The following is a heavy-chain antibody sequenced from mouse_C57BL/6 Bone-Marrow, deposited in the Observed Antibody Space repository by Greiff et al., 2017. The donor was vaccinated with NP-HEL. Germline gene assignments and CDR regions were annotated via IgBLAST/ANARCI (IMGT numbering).Heavy chain of an antibody. CDR1: GFTFSDYG. CDR3: ARRALKDFDY. J-gene: IGHJ2*01. Sequence: EVQWVESGGGLVKPGGSLKLSCAASGFTFSDYGMHWVRQAPEKGLEWVAYISSGSSTIYYADTVKGRFTIARDNAKNTLFLQMTSLRSEDTAMYYCARRALKDFDYWGQGTTLTVSS. D-gene: IGHD3-1*01. V-gene: IGHV5-17*01. CDR2: ISSGSSTI.